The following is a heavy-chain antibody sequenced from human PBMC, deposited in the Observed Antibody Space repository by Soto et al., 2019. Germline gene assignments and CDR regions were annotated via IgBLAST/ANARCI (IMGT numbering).Heavy chain of an antibody. Sequence: QVQLVESGGGVVQPGGSLRLSCAASGFTFSSYGMHWVRQAPGKGLQWVALVWYDGSNQYYADSVKGRFTISRDNSKNTLHLQLNSLGAEDTAVYFCARDRQFWGGSYVVFAYKYGMDFWGQGTTVTVSS. CDR1: GFTFSSYG. D-gene: IGHD3-3*01. CDR2: VWYDGSNQ. V-gene: IGHV3-33*01. J-gene: IGHJ6*02. CDR3: ARDRQFWGGSYVVFAYKYGMDF.